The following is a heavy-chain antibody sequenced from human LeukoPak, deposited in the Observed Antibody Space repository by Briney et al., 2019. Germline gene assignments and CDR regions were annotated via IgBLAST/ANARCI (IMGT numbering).Heavy chain of an antibody. V-gene: IGHV4-59*11. CDR2: IFYTGST. D-gene: IGHD7-27*01. J-gene: IGHJ3*02. CDR1: GGSISSHY. Sequence: SETLSLTCFVSGGSISSHYWTWIRQPPGKGLECIGDIFYTGSTTYSPSLKSRATVSIETSKNQISLKLRSVTAADTAVYFCARVNWGGFDIWGQGTLATVSS. CDR3: ARVNWGGFDI.